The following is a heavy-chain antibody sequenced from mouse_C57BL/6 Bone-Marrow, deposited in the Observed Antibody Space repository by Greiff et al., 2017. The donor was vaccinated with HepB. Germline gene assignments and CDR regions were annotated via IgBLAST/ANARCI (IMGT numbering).Heavy chain of an antibody. J-gene: IGHJ1*03. CDR2: INPGSGGT. V-gene: IGHV1-54*01. CDR1: GYAFTNYL. Sequence: QVQLQQSGAELVRPGPSVKVSCKASGYAFTNYLIEWVKQRPGQGLEWIGVINPGSGGTNYNEKFKGKATLTADKSSSTAYMQLSSLTSEDSAVYFCARGVYYGPFYWYFDVWGTGTTVTVSS. CDR3: ARGVYYGPFYWYFDV. D-gene: IGHD1-1*01.